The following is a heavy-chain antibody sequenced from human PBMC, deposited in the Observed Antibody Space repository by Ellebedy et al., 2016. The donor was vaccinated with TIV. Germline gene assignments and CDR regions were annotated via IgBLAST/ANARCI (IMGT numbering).Heavy chain of an antibody. CDR2: INPDGSQR. CDR3: ARDPFNGALDY. J-gene: IGHJ4*02. D-gene: IGHD4-17*01. Sequence: GESLKISXLASAFTFNNDWMAWVRQVPGKGLEWVALINPDGSQREYVDSVKGRFTISRDDAQNSLYLQMNSLRAEDTARYYCARDPFNGALDYWGQGTLVTVSS. V-gene: IGHV3-7*01. CDR1: AFTFNNDW.